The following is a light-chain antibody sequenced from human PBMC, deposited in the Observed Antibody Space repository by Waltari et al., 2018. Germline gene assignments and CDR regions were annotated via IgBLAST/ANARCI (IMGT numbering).Light chain of an antibody. CDR2: AAS. J-gene: IGKJ4*01. V-gene: IGKV1-NL1*01. CDR3: QQYYGTPALT. Sequence: DIQMTQSPSSLSASVGDRVTIICRASQGISNSLACYQQKPGKAPKLLLYAASNLESGVPSRFSGSGSGTDYTLTISSLQPEDFATYYCQQYYGTPALTFGGGTKVEIK. CDR1: QGISNS.